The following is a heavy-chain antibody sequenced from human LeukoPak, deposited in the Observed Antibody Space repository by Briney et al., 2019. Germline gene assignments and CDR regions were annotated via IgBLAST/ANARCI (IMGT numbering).Heavy chain of an antibody. V-gene: IGHV1-18*04. D-gene: IGHD2-21*02. CDR3: AIEGTYCGGVCYSLDF. CDR2: ISAYNGQT. CDR1: GFLLGSYG. Sequence: ASVKVSCKASGFLLGSYGVSWVRQAPGQGLEWVGWISAYNGQTKYAEKPQGRVTLTADTSTSTVYMEVRNLRSDDTAVYFCAIEGTYCGGVCYSLDFWGQGTLVTVSS. J-gene: IGHJ4*02.